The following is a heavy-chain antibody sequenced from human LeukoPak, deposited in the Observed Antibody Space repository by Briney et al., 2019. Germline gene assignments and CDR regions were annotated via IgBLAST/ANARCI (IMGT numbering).Heavy chain of an antibody. CDR2: TIPMFGLT. Sequence: SVKVSCKPSGGTFGTFAGSWVRQAPGQGLEWLGRTIPMFGLTNITQKVQGRLTITADTATGTVYMDLGSLRSEDTAFYYCAREGRWLQFLDIWGQGTRVTVSS. V-gene: IGHV1-69*04. CDR3: AREGRWLQFLDI. CDR1: GGTFGTFA. J-gene: IGHJ4*02. D-gene: IGHD3/OR15-3a*01.